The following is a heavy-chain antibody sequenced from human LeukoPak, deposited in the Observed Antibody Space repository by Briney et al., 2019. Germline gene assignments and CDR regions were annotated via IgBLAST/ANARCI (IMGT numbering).Heavy chain of an antibody. CDR1: GFTFYTYG. CDR2: IWFDGSVK. J-gene: IGHJ4*02. V-gene: IGHV3-33*06. Sequence: PGGSLRLSCAASGFTFYTYGIHWVRQAPGQGLEWVAAIWFDGSVKHYSDAVKGRFTISRDNSLNTLYLQLNSLRVEDTASYYCAKDTGVQFLEPAFWGQGTLVTVSS. CDR3: AKDTGVQFLEPAF. D-gene: IGHD3-3*01.